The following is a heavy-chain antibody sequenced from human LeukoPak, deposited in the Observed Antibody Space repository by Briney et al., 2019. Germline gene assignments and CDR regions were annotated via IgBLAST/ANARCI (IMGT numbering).Heavy chain of an antibody. D-gene: IGHD1-14*01. CDR1: GFTFSNYA. J-gene: IGHJ4*02. Sequence: GGSLRLSCAASGFTFSNYAIHWVRQAPGKGLEWVAVISYDGSNKYYADSVKGRFTISRDNSKNALYLQMNSLRAEDTAVYYCARLNQGNRFDYWGQGTLVTVSS. CDR2: ISYDGSNK. V-gene: IGHV3-30-3*01. CDR3: ARLNQGNRFDY.